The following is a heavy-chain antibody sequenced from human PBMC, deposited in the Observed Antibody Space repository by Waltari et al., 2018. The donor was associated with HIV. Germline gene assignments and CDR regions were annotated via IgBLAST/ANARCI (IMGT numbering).Heavy chain of an antibody. CDR3: AREVRLYGMDV. Sequence: EVQLVESGGGLVQPGGSLRLSCAASGFTFSSYDMHWVRQAKGKGLEWVSAIGTAGDTYYPGSVKGRFTISRENAKNSLYLQMNSLRAGDTAVYYCAREVRLYGMDVWGQGTTVTVSS. V-gene: IGHV3-13*04. CDR2: IGTAGDT. J-gene: IGHJ6*02. CDR1: GFTFSSYD.